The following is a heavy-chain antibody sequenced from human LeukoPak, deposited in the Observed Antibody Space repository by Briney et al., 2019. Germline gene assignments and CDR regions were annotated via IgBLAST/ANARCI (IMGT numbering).Heavy chain of an antibody. J-gene: IGHJ6*04. CDR3: ARDRPGDV. Sequence: GGSLRLSCAASGFTFSSYEMHWVRQAPGKGLEYVSAISSNGDSTYYANFVRGRFIISRDNSKNTLYLQMGSLRPEDMAVYYCARDRPGDVWGEGTTVTVSS. CDR2: ISSNGDST. CDR1: GFTFSSYE. V-gene: IGHV3-64*01.